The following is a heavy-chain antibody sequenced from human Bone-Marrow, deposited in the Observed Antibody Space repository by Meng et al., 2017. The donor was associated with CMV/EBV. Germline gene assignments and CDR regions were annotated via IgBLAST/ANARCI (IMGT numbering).Heavy chain of an antibody. CDR1: GFTFSAYA. CDR3: AKDVRYNGMDV. V-gene: IGHV3-33*06. J-gene: IGHJ6*01. CDR2: IWSDGVNK. Sequence: GESLKISCAASGFTFSAYAMHWVRQAPGKGLEWVANIWSDGVNKYYVDSVKGRFTISRDTANNILYLQMNSLRAEDTAVYYCAKDVRYNGMDVWGQGTTVTVYS.